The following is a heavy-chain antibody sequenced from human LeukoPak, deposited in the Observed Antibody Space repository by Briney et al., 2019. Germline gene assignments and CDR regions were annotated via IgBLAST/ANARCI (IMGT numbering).Heavy chain of an antibody. CDR1: GFSFSSYS. CDR3: AKEGTDYGDYPYFFDY. CDR2: ISSSGTYI. D-gene: IGHD4-17*01. V-gene: IGHV3-21*01. J-gene: IGHJ4*02. Sequence: PGGSLRLSCAASGFSFSSYSMDWVRQAPGKGLEWVSSISSSGTYIYYADSMKGRFTISRDNAKNSLYLQMNSLRAEDTAVYYCAKEGTDYGDYPYFFDYWGQGTLVTVSS.